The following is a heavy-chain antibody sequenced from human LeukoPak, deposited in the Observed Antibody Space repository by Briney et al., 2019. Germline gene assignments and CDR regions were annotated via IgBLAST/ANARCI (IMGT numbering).Heavy chain of an antibody. CDR1: EFTFSSYE. Sequence: GGSLRLSCAASEFTFSSYEMNWVRQAPGKGLEWVSYISSSGSTIYYADSVKGRFTISRDNAKNSLYLQMNSLRAEDTAVYYCASFLSSGYYQTWYDPWGQGTLVTVSS. D-gene: IGHD3-22*01. CDR3: ASFLSSGYYQTWYDP. V-gene: IGHV3-48*03. J-gene: IGHJ5*02. CDR2: ISSSGSTI.